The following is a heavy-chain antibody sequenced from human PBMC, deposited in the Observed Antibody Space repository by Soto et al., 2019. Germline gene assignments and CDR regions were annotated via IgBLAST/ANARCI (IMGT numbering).Heavy chain of an antibody. Sequence: PGGSLRLSCAASGFTLSGYSMNWVRQALGKGLEWISYISSGSKTIFYADSVKGRFSISRDNAKNSQYLQMNSLRDEDTAVYFCAREDILGARSFDYWGQGTLVTVSS. V-gene: IGHV3-48*02. CDR2: ISSGSKTI. J-gene: IGHJ4*02. D-gene: IGHD1-26*01. CDR1: GFTLSGYS. CDR3: AREDILGARSFDY.